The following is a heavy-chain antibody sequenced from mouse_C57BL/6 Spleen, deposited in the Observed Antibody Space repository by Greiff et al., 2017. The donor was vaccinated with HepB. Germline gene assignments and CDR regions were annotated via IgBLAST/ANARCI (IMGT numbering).Heavy chain of an antibody. D-gene: IGHD1-1*01. V-gene: IGHV1-53*01. CDR1: GYTFTSYW. J-gene: IGHJ4*01. CDR2: INPSNGGT. CDR3: ARAGNYYGSSHYYAMDY. Sequence: QVQLQQSGTELVKPGASVKLSCKASGYTFTSYWMHWVKQRPGQGLEWIGNINPSNGGTNYNEKFKGKATLTVDKSSSTSYMQLSSLTSEDAAVYYCARAGNYYGSSHYYAMDYWGQGTSVTVSS.